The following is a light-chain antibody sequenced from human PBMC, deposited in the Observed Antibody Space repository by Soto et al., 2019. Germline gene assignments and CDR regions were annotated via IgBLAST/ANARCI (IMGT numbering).Light chain of an antibody. CDR3: CSYAGSSRGVV. Sequence: QSVLTQPASVSGSPGQSITISCTGNSSDIGSYNLVSWYQEHPGKAPKLMIYEGSKRPSGVSNRFSGSKSGNTASLTISGLQAEDEADYYCCSYAGSSRGVVFGGGTKLTVL. CDR2: EGS. V-gene: IGLV2-23*01. CDR1: SSDIGSYNL. J-gene: IGLJ2*01.